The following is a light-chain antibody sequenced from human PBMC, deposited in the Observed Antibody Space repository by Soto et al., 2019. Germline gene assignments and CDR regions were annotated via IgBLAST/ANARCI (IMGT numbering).Light chain of an antibody. J-gene: IGLJ2*01. Sequence: QSALTQPASVSGSPGQSITIYCVGTSSDVGGYNYVSGYQQHPGKTPKLMIYDVTNRPSGVSDRFSGSKSGNSASLTISGLQTEDDADYYCSSYTSGKTPVVFGGGTKLTVL. CDR1: SSDVGGYNY. CDR2: DVT. CDR3: SSYTSGKTPVV. V-gene: IGLV2-14*03.